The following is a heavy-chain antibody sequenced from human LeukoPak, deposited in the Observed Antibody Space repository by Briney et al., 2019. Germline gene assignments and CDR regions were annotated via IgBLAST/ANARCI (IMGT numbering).Heavy chain of an antibody. Sequence: SETLSLTCTVSGGSFSSFYWSWIRQPPGKGLEWIGYVYYNGITKYNPSLKNRVTISVDTSKNQFSLKLTSVTAAETAVYYCARDVTPQTGWYYFEYWGQGNLVTVSS. CDR1: GGSFSSFY. CDR2: VYYNGIT. J-gene: IGHJ4*02. D-gene: IGHD2-15*01. CDR3: ARDVTPQTGWYYFEY. V-gene: IGHV4-59*01.